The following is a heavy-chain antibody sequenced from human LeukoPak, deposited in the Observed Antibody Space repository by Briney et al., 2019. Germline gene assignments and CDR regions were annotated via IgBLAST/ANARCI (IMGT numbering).Heavy chain of an antibody. V-gene: IGHV4-59*12. Sequence: PSETLSLTCTVSGGSIRTYYWSWIRQPPGKGLEWIGFIYYSGSTKYNPSLKSRVTISVDRSKNQFSLKLSSVTAADTAVYYCVRGYYYDSSGYWVRAFDIWGQGTMVTVSS. CDR1: GGSIRTYY. CDR3: VRGYYYDSSGYWVRAFDI. D-gene: IGHD3-22*01. J-gene: IGHJ3*02. CDR2: IYYSGST.